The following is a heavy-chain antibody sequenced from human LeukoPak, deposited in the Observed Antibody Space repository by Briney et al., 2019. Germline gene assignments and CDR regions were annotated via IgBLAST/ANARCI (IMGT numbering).Heavy chain of an antibody. CDR2: TNPNSGNT. CDR3: ARGSTYDFWSGYPNWFDP. Sequence: ASVKVSCKASGYTFTSYDINWVRQATGQGLEWMRWTNPNSGNTGYAQKFQGRVTITRNTSISTAYMELSSLRSEDTAVYYCARGSTYDFWSGYPNWFDPWGQGTLVTVSS. D-gene: IGHD3-3*01. CDR1: GYTFTSYD. V-gene: IGHV1-8*03. J-gene: IGHJ5*02.